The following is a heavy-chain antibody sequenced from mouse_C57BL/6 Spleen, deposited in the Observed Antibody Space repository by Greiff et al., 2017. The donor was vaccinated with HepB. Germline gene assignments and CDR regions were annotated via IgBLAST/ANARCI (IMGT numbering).Heavy chain of an antibody. J-gene: IGHJ2*01. CDR3: ARWAYDYDYYFDY. V-gene: IGHV1-82*01. CDR1: GYAFSSSW. D-gene: IGHD2-4*01. Sequence: QVQLQQSGPELVKPGASVKISCKASGYAFSSSWMNWVKQRPGKGLEWIGRIYPGDGDTNYNGKFKGKATLTADKSSSTAYMQLSILTPEDSAVYFFARWAYDYDYYFDYWGQGTTLTVSS. CDR2: IYPGDGDT.